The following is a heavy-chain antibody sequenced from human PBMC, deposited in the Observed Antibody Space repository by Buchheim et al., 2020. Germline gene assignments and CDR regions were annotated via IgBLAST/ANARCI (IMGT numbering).Heavy chain of an antibody. J-gene: IGHJ4*02. CDR1: GYTFTTNY. D-gene: IGHD6-25*01. CDR3: ARNTDSGFDY. CDR2: VNPSDGST. Sequence: QVQLVQSAAEVKKPGASVKVSCKASGYTFTTNYIHWVQQAPGQGLEWMGFVNPSDGSTIYAQKFQGRITVTRDTSTSTVYMDLSSLRSEDTALYYCARNTDSGFDYWGQGT. V-gene: IGHV1-46*01.